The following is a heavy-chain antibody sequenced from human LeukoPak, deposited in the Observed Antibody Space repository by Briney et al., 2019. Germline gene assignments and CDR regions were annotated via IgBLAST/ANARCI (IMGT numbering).Heavy chain of an antibody. D-gene: IGHD1-20*01. J-gene: IGHJ4*02. Sequence: SETLPLTCAVYGGSFSGYYWSWIRQHPGKGLEWIGYIYYSGSTYYNPSLKSRVTISVDTSKNQFSLKLSSVTAADTAVYYCARRYNWNDRNYFDYWGQGTLVTVSS. V-gene: IGHV4-31*11. CDR2: IYYSGST. CDR3: ARRYNWNDRNYFDY. CDR1: GGSFSGYY.